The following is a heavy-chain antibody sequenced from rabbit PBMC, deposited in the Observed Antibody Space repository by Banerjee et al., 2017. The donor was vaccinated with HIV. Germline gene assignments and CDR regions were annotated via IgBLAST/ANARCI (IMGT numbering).Heavy chain of an antibody. Sequence: QEQLEESGGDLVKPEGSLTLTCTASGFTLSSYWICWVRQAPGKGLELIACIDTNSGTTSYASWAKGRFTISKTSSTTVTLQMTSLTAADTATYFCASWDGYAGYPYAYNLWGQGTLVTVS. CDR3: ASWDGYAGYPYAYNL. CDR2: IDTNSGTT. CDR1: GFTLSSYW. J-gene: IGHJ4*01. D-gene: IGHD6-1*01. V-gene: IGHV1S45*01.